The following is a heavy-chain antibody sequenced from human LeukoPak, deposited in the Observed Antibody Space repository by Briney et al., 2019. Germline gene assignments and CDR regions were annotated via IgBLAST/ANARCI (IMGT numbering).Heavy chain of an antibody. CDR3: ARTWIHEAYNWFDP. D-gene: IGHD5-18*01. Sequence: ASVKVSCKAAGYSFTSFHINWVRQAPGQGPEWMGWMNPNTGNTGFAQKFQGRVTLTRDMSTSTVYMELSSLRSEDTAVYYCARTWIHEAYNWFDPWGQGTLVSVSS. J-gene: IGHJ5*02. V-gene: IGHV1-8*02. CDR2: MNPNTGNT. CDR1: GYSFTSFH.